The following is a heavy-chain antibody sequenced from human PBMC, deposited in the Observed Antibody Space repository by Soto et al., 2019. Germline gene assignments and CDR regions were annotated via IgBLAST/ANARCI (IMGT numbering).Heavy chain of an antibody. D-gene: IGHD4-17*01. CDR2: INQDGSER. J-gene: IGHJ4*02. CDR3: AVYGYGVSAAAY. Sequence: EMQLVESGGGLVQPGGSLRLSCAGSGLTFRNDGLSWVRQAPGKGLEWVANINQDGSERYYVDSVRGRFTISRDNVENSLYLQLNGLRPEDTAVYYCAVYGYGVSAAAYWGQGTLVTVSS. V-gene: IGHV3-7*03. CDR1: GLTFRNDG.